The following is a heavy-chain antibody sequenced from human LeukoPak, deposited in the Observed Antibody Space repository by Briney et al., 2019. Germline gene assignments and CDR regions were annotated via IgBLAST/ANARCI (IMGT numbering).Heavy chain of an antibody. CDR2: IKSTVDGGTT. J-gene: IGHJ3*02. Sequence: GSLRLSCAASGFTFNNDWITWVRQAPGKGLEWVGRIKSTVDGGTTDYAAPVKGRFTVSRDDSKNTVYLQMNSLKTEDTAVYYCTTGGNVLVAGTRAFDIWGQGTMVTVSS. CDR1: GFTFNNDW. V-gene: IGHV3-15*07. CDR3: TTGGNVLVAGTRAFDI. D-gene: IGHD6-19*01.